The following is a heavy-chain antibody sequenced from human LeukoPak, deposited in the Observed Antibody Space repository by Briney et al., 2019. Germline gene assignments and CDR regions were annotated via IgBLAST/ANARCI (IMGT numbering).Heavy chain of an antibody. Sequence: ASVKVSCKASGYTFTSYYMHWVRQAPGQGLEWMGIINPSGGSTSYAQKFQGRVTMTRDMSTSTVYMELSSLRSEDAAVYYCARVAGEGYSYGQTRDAFDIWGQGTMVTVSS. CDR1: GYTFTSYY. V-gene: IGHV1-46*01. CDR3: ARVAGEGYSYGQTRDAFDI. CDR2: INPSGGST. J-gene: IGHJ3*02. D-gene: IGHD5-18*01.